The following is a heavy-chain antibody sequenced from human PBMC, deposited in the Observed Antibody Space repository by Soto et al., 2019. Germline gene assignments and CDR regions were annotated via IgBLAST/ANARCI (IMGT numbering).Heavy chain of an antibody. J-gene: IGHJ5*02. Sequence: QVQLVQSGAEVREPGSSVKVSCKASGGTFRTYSITWVRQAPGQGLEWMGKINPILDIANYAQKFQGRVTITADKSLGTAYMGLTGVSSEDTASYYCARGPVVVVPDGMFTRHNWFDPWGQGTRVTVSP. CDR2: INPILDIA. D-gene: IGHD2-15*01. CDR3: ARGPVVVVPDGMFTRHNWFDP. V-gene: IGHV1-69*02. CDR1: GGTFRTYS.